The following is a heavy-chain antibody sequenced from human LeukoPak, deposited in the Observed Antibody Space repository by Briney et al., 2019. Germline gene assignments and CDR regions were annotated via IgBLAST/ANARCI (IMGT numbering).Heavy chain of an antibody. D-gene: IGHD3-10*01. J-gene: IGHJ6*03. CDR1: GGSFSGYY. CDR2: INHSGST. V-gene: IGHV4-34*01. CDR3: ARQGSYYGSGSYPPRRYYYYYMDV. Sequence: SETLSLTCAVYGGSFSGYYWSWIRQPPGKGLEWIGEINHSGSTNYNPSLKSRVTISVDTSKNQFSLKLSSVTAADTAVYYCARQGSYYGSGSYPPRRYYYYYMDVWGKGTTVTISS.